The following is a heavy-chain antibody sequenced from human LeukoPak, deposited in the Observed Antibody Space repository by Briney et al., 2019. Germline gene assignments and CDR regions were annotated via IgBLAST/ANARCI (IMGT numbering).Heavy chain of an antibody. CDR1: GFTFSNYA. CDR3: AKACMVRGVICPWFDP. CDR2: ISSRGDST. Sequence: GGSLRLSCAASGFTFSNYAMSWVRQVPGRGLEWVSTISSRGDSTYDADSVKGRFTISRDSSKNTLYLQMNSLRAEDTAVYYCAKACMVRGVICPWFDPWGQGTLVTVSS. D-gene: IGHD3-10*01. J-gene: IGHJ5*02. V-gene: IGHV3-23*01.